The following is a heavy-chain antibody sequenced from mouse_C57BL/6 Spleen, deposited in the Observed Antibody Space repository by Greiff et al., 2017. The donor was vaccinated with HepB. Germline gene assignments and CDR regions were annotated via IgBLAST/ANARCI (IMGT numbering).Heavy chain of an antibody. D-gene: IGHD2-4*01. CDR1: GYTFTSYT. Sequence: VQGVESGAELARPGASVKMSCKASGYTFTSYTMHWVKQRPGQGLEWIGYINPSSGYTKYNQKFKDKATLTADKSSSTAYMQLSSLTSEDSAVYYCARSRDYDGDWYFDVWGTGPTVTVSS. J-gene: IGHJ1*03. CDR2: INPSSGYT. CDR3: ARSRDYDGDWYFDV. V-gene: IGHV1-4*01.